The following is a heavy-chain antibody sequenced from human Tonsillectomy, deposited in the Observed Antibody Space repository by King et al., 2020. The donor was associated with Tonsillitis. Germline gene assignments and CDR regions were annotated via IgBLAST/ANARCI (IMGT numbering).Heavy chain of an antibody. V-gene: IGHV1-69*01. CDR1: GDTFSTFA. CDR3: ARPLGPNLDAFDL. CDR2: IIPLFWTE. J-gene: IGHJ3*01. D-gene: IGHD3/OR15-3a*01. Sequence: VQLVESGAEVKKPGSSVKVSCRASGDTFSTFAITWVRQAPGQGLEWMGGIIPLFWTEKYAQRFQGRVTITADESTSTAYMEMRNLRSEDSAVYYCARPLGPNLDAFDLWGQGTMITVSS.